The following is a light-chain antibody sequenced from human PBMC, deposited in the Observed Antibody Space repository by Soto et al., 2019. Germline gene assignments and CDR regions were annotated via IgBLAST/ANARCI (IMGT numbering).Light chain of an antibody. CDR1: QSISSW. Sequence: DLQMTQSPSTLSASVVDRVTIACRASQSISSWLAWYQQKPGKAPKLLIYDASSLESGVPSRFSGSGSGTDFTLTISCLQSEDFATYYCQQYYSYPRTFGQGTKVDIK. V-gene: IGKV1-5*01. CDR3: QQYYSYPRT. CDR2: DAS. J-gene: IGKJ1*01.